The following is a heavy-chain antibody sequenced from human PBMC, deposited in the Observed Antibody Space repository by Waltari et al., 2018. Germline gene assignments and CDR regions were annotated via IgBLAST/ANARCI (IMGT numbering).Heavy chain of an antibody. Sequence: QVQLVQSGAEVKKTGSSVKASFKPPGGTFKSIAISRVRQAPGQGLEWMGGIIPIVGTANYAQKFQGRVTITADESTSTAYMELSSLRSEDTAVYYCAFGDLRLGPRDYWGQGTLVTVSS. CDR2: IIPIVGTA. J-gene: IGHJ4*02. D-gene: IGHD3-10*01. V-gene: IGHV1-69*12. CDR3: AFGDLRLGPRDY. CDR1: GGTFKSIA.